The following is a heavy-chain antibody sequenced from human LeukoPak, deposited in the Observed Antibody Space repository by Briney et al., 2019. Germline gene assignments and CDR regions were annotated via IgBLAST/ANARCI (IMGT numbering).Heavy chain of an antibody. CDR1: GFTFSSYA. Sequence: PGGSLRLSCAASGFTFSSYAMSWVRQAPGKGLEWVANINQDGSEKYYVDSVTGRFTISRDNARKSLYLQMNSLSAEDTAVYYCTREEGGSYYRYWGQETLVTVSS. CDR3: TREEGGSYYRY. J-gene: IGHJ4*02. CDR2: INQDGSEK. V-gene: IGHV3-7*05. D-gene: IGHD1-26*01.